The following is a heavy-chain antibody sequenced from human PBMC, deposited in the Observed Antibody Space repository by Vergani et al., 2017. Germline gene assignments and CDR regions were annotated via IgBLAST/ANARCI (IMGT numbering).Heavy chain of an antibody. CDR2: IKEDGSEK. CDR1: GFIFSSYW. J-gene: IGHJ4*02. Sequence: EVQLVESGGGLVQPGGSLRLSCAASGFIFSSYWMHWVRQAPGKGLEWVAAIKEDGSEKQYVDSVKGRFTISRDNAKKSLYLQMNSLRGEDTAVYYCARRSSLGSDWGQGTLVTVSS. V-gene: IGHV3-7*01. CDR3: ARRSSLGSD. D-gene: IGHD1-26*01.